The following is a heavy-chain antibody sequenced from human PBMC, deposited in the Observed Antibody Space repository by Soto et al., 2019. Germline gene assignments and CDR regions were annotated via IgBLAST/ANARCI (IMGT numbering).Heavy chain of an antibody. J-gene: IGHJ4*02. CDR1: GYSFTSYG. CDR2: ITAENGNT. D-gene: IGHD3-3*01. Sequence: QIQLVQSGAEVKKPGASVKVSCKASGYSFTSYGITWVRQAPGQGPEWLGWITAENGNTNYAQKFQGRGTMPPDTSTHPAYMELRGLRSDDTAVYYCARVVLEWLPTSGFDYWGQGTLVTVSS. CDR3: ARVVLEWLPTSGFDY. V-gene: IGHV1-18*04.